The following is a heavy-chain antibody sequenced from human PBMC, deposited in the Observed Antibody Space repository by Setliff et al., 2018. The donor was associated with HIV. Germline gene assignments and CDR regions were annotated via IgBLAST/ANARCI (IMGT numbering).Heavy chain of an antibody. Sequence: SETLSLTCDVSGFSISSRYYWGWIRQSPGKGLEWIGNIYHTGSSYYNPSLNDRATISLDTSKNQFSLKLNSVTAADTAVYYCARGFRYYDYVWGSYRPYYFDYWGQGTLVTVSS. J-gene: IGHJ4*02. V-gene: IGHV4-38-2*01. CDR3: ARGFRYYDYVWGSYRPYYFDY. CDR1: GFSISSRYY. D-gene: IGHD3-16*02. CDR2: IYHTGSS.